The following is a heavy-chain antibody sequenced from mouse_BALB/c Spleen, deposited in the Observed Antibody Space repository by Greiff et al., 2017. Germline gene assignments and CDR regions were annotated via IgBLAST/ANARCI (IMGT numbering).Heavy chain of an antibody. CDR3: TYYRYAYWYFDV. D-gene: IGHD2-14*01. CDR1: GYTFTSYY. V-gene: IGHV1S56*01. CDR2: IYPGNVNT. Sequence: VQLQQSGPELVKPGASVRISCKASGYTFTSYYIHWVKQRPGQGLEWIGWIYPGNVNTKYNEKFKGKATLTADKSSSTAYMQLSSLTSEDSAVYYCTYYRYAYWYFDVWGAGTTVTVSS. J-gene: IGHJ1*01.